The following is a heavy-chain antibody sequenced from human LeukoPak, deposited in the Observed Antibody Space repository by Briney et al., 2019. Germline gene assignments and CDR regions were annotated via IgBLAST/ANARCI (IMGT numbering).Heavy chain of an antibody. CDR1: GFTVSSNS. CDR3: ARRAGAYSHPYDY. CDR2: IYSDNT. D-gene: IGHD4/OR15-4a*01. V-gene: IGHV3-53*01. Sequence: PGGSLRLSCTVSGFTVSSNSMSWVRQAPGKGLEWVSFIYSDNTHYSDSVKGRFTISRDNSKNTLYLQMTSLRAEDTAVYYRARRAGAYSHPYDYWGQGTLVTVSS. J-gene: IGHJ4*02.